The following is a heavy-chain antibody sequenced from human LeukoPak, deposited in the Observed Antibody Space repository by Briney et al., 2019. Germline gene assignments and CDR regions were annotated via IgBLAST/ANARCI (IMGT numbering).Heavy chain of an antibody. V-gene: IGHV4-59*01. J-gene: IGHJ6*02. CDR1: DGSINSYY. CDR3: ARGRSNYYGMDV. D-gene: IGHD1-26*01. Sequence: PSETLSLTCTVSDGSINSYYWNWIRRPPGKGLEWIGYIYYNGNTNYSPSLKSRVTMSVDTSKNLFSLKVSSVTAADTAVYYCARGRSNYYGMDVWGQGTTVTVSS. CDR2: IYYNGNT.